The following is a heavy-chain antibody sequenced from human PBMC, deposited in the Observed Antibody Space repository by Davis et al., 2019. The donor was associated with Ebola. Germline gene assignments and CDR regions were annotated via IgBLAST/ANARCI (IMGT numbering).Heavy chain of an antibody. D-gene: IGHD3-3*01. CDR3: ARGTRFLEWLFHDY. V-gene: IGHV4-61*05. CDR2: IYYSGST. CDR1: GGSISSSSYY. Sequence: SETLSLTCTVSGGSISSSSYYWGWIRQPPGKGLEWIGYIYYSGSTNYNPSLKSRVTISVDTSKNQFSLKLSSVTAADTAVYYCARGTRFLEWLFHDYWGQGTLVTVSS. J-gene: IGHJ4*02.